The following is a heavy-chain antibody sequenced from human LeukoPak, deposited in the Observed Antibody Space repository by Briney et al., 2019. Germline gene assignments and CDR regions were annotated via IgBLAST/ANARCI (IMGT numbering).Heavy chain of an antibody. J-gene: IGHJ4*02. D-gene: IGHD1-26*01. CDR3: ARSVEGATIDY. V-gene: IGHV4-59*01. CDR1: GGSISSYY. Sequence: SETLSLTCTVSGGSISSYYWSWIRQPPGKGLEWIGYIYYSGSTNYNPSLKSRVTISVDTSKNQFSLKLSSVTAADTAVYYCARSVEGATIDYWGQGTLVTVSS. CDR2: IYYSGST.